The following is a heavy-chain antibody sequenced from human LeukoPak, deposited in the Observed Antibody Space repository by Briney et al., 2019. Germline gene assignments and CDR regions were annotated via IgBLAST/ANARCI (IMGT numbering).Heavy chain of an antibody. J-gene: IGHJ4*02. Sequence: SETLSLTCTVSGGSISSYYWSWIRQPPGKGLEWIGYIYYSGSTNYNPSLKSRVTISVDTSKNQFSLKLSSVTAADTAVYYCARGGRFGATNYFDYWGQGTLVTVSS. CDR1: GGSISSYY. D-gene: IGHD1-26*01. V-gene: IGHV4-59*01. CDR2: IYYSGST. CDR3: ARGGRFGATNYFDY.